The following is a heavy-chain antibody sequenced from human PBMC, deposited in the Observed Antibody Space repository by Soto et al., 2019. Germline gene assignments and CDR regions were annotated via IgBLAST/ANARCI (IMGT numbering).Heavy chain of an antibody. D-gene: IGHD3-10*01. V-gene: IGHV1-69*01. CDR3: ARSNYYGSGSYGKYGMAV. J-gene: IGHJ6*02. Sequence: QVQMVQSGAEVKKPGSSVKVSCKASGGTFSSYAISWVRQAPGQGLEWMGGIIPIFGTANYAQKFQGRVTITADESTSTAYMELSSLRSEYTAVYYCARSNYYGSGSYGKYGMAVWGQGTTVTVSS. CDR1: GGTFSSYA. CDR2: IIPIFGTA.